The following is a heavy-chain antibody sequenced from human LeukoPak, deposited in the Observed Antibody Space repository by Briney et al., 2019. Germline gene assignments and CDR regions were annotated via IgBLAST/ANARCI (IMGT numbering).Heavy chain of an antibody. J-gene: IGHJ6*02. V-gene: IGHV3-53*01. D-gene: IGHD2-21*02. CDR3: ARVRAYCGGDCYSGYYYYGMDV. CDR1: GFTVSSNS. Sequence: GGSLRLSCAASGFTVSSNSMSWVRQAPGKGLEWVSVIYSGGSTYYADSVKGRFTISRDNSKNTLYLQMNSLRAEDTAVYYCARVRAYCGGDCYSGYYYYGMDVWGQGTTVTVSS. CDR2: IYSGGST.